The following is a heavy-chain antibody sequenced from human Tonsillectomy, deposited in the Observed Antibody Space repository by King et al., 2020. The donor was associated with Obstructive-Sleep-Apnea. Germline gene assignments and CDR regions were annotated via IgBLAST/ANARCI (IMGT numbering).Heavy chain of an antibody. Sequence: VQLVESGAEVKKPGESLKISCKGSGYRFSNYWIGWVRQMPGKGLEWMGIIYPGDSASRYSPSFQGPVTTSADKSISTAYLQWSSLKASDTAMYYCARRGGTGDSWYFDLWGRGTLVTVSS. CDR1: GYRFSNYW. D-gene: IGHD7-27*01. V-gene: IGHV5-51*01. J-gene: IGHJ2*01. CDR3: ARRGGTGDSWYFDL. CDR2: IYPGDSAS.